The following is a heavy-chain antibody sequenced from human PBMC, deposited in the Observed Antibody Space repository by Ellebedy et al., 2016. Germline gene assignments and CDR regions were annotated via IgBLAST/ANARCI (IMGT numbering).Heavy chain of an antibody. D-gene: IGHD2-15*01. Sequence: SETLSLTCTVSGGSINSGGYYWSWIRQPPGTGLEWIGEINHSGSTNYNPSLKSRVTISVDTSKNQFSLKLSSVTAADTAVYYCARGGGYCSGGSCYRVGTSLDYWGQGTLVTVSS. CDR2: INHSGST. V-gene: IGHV4-34*01. CDR3: ARGGGYCSGGSCYRVGTSLDY. CDR1: GGSINSGGYY. J-gene: IGHJ4*02.